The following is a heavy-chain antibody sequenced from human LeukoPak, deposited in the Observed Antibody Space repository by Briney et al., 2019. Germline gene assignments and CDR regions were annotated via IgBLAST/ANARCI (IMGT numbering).Heavy chain of an antibody. V-gene: IGHV1-69*01. CDR2: IIPIFGTA. D-gene: IGHD4-17*01. CDR1: GGTFSSYA. J-gene: IGHJ4*02. Sequence: ASVKVSCKASGGTFSSYAISGVRQAPGQGLEWMGGIIPIFGTANYAQKFQGRVTITADESTSTAYMELSSLRSEDTAVYYCARTTVTTESGFGYWGQGTLVTVSS. CDR3: ARTTVTTESGFGY.